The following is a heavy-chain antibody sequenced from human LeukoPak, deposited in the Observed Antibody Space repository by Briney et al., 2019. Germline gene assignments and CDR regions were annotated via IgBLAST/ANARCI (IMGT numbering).Heavy chain of an antibody. J-gene: IGHJ4*02. V-gene: IGHV4-39*07. D-gene: IGHD6-19*01. CDR1: GGSISSSSYY. CDR3: ARNGGYSSGWML. CDR2: IYYSGST. Sequence: SETLSLTCTVSGGSISSSSYYWGWIRQPPGKGLEWIGSIYYSGSTYYNPSLKSRVTISVDTSNNQFSLKLSSVTAADTAVYYCARNGGYSSGWMLWGQGTLVTVSS.